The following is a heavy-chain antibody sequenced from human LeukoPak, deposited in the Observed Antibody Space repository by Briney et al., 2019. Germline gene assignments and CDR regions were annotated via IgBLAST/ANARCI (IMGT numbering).Heavy chain of an antibody. J-gene: IGHJ4*02. CDR2: IIPIFGTA. CDR1: GGTFGSYA. Sequence: SVKVSCTASGGTFGSYAISWVRQAPGQGLKWMGGIIPIFGTANYAQKFQGRVTITADESTSTAYMELSSLKSEDTAVYYYARGQRGSGNPFVDYLGQGTLVTVAS. V-gene: IGHV1-69*13. D-gene: IGHD3-16*01. CDR3: ARGQRGSGNPFVDY.